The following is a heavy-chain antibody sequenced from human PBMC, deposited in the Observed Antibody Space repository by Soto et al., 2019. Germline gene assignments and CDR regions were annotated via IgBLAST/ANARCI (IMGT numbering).Heavy chain of an antibody. CDR2: IYHSGAT. D-gene: IGHD6-19*01. CDR3: ARAGLGLAFDS. V-gene: IGHV4-4*02. CDR1: GDSMNNNNW. J-gene: IGHJ5*01. Sequence: QVQLQESGPGLVKPSGTLSLTCAVSGDSMNNNNWLSWVRQSPRKGLEWIAEIYHSGATNYNPSLQSRVTISIDKSEKQFSLKLNSVTAADTAVYYCARAGLGLAFDSWGQGALVTVSS.